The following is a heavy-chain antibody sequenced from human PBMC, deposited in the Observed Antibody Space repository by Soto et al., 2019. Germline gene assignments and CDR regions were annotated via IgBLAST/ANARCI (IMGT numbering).Heavy chain of an antibody. CDR1: GYTFTSYD. J-gene: IGHJ5*02. D-gene: IGHD6-19*01. CDR2: MNPNSGNT. V-gene: IGHV1-8*01. CDR3: ARALPGIAVNWFDP. Sequence: ASAKVSCKASGYTFTSYDINWVRQATGQGLEWMGWMNPNSGNTGYAQKFQGRVTMTRNTSISTACMELSSLRSEDTAVYYCARALPGIAVNWFDPWGQGTLVTVSS.